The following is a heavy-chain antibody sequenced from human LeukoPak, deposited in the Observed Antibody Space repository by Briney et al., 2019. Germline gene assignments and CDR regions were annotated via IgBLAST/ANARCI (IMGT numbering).Heavy chain of an antibody. D-gene: IGHD6-13*01. Sequence: PGGSLRLSCAASGFIFSDYYMTWIRQAPGKGLEWLSYMDSSGDVIYYADSVKGRFTISRDNAKNSLYLQMNSLRAEDTAVYYCAKGTHSSSWHWYDPWGQGTLVTVSS. CDR1: GFIFSDYY. V-gene: IGHV3-11*01. CDR3: AKGTHSSSWHWYDP. CDR2: MDSSGDVI. J-gene: IGHJ5*02.